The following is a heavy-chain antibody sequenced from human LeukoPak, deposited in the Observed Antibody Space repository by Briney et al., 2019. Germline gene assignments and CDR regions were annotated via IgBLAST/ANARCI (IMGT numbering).Heavy chain of an antibody. Sequence: GGSLRLSCAAFGFTVSSNYMSWVRQAPGKGLEWVSVIYSGGSTYYADSVKGRFTISRDNSKNTLYLQMNSLRAEDTAVYYCANGPNYDFWSGPDYWGQGTLVTVSS. J-gene: IGHJ4*02. D-gene: IGHD3-3*01. V-gene: IGHV3-53*01. CDR1: GFTVSSNY. CDR3: ANGPNYDFWSGPDY. CDR2: IYSGGST.